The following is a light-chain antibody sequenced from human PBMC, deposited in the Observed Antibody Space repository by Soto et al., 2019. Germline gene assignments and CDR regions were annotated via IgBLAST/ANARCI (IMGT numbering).Light chain of an antibody. Sequence: DIKLTKPPSSLSENVGDEVPITSRPGKGIIANVAGFQQKPGKAPKLLIYAESTPQSGVPSRFSGSGSGTDFTLTISSLQPEDVATYYCQKYNTAPQTFGQGTKVEIK. CDR3: QKYNTAPQT. V-gene: IGKV1-27*01. CDR1: KGIIAN. CDR2: AES. J-gene: IGKJ1*01.